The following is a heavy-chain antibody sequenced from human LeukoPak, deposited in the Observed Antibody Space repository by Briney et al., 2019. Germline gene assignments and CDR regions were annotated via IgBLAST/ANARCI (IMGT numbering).Heavy chain of an antibody. Sequence: GASVKVSCKASGGTFSSYAISWVRQAPGQGLEWMGGIIPIFGTANYAQKFQGRVTITADESTSTAYMELSRLRSDDTAVYYCARTTYYYDSSGYYYFHDYWGQGTLVTVSS. CDR1: GGTFSSYA. CDR3: ARTTYYYDSSGYYYFHDY. D-gene: IGHD3-22*01. CDR2: IIPIFGTA. J-gene: IGHJ4*02. V-gene: IGHV1-69*01.